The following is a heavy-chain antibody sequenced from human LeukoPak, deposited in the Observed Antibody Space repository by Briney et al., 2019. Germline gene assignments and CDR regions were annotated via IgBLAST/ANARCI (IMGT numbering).Heavy chain of an antibody. CDR1: GFTVSSNY. D-gene: IGHD6-19*01. J-gene: IGHJ3*02. CDR2: ISSSGSTI. Sequence: GGSLRLSCAASGFTVSSNYMSWVRQAPGKGLEWVSYISSSGSTIYYADSVKGRFTISRDNAKNSLYLQMNSLRAEDTAVYYCARPQWLDSFDAFDIWGQGTMVTVSS. V-gene: IGHV3-11*01. CDR3: ARPQWLDSFDAFDI.